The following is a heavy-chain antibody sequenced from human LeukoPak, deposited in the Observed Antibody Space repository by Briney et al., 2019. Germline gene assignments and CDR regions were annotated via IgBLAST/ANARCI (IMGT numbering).Heavy chain of an antibody. CDR3: ARGVFGYDFDY. V-gene: IGHV3-21*01. Sequence: GSLRLPCAASGFTFSSYSMNWVHQAPGKGLEWVSSISSSTIYMDYSDSVRGRFTISRDNAENSLYLQMNSLRAEDTAVYYCARGVFGYDFDYWGQGTLVTVSS. CDR1: GFTFSSYS. CDR2: ISSSTIYM. D-gene: IGHD5-18*01. J-gene: IGHJ4*02.